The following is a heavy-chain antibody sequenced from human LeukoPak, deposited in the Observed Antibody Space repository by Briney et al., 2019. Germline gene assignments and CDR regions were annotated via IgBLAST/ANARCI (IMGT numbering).Heavy chain of an antibody. V-gene: IGHV3-30*18. CDR3: AKESPIAVAAH. J-gene: IGHJ4*02. D-gene: IGHD6-19*01. Sequence: GRSLRLSCAASGFTFSSYSMHWVRQAPGKGLEWVAVISYDGSNKYYADSVKGRFTISRDNSKNTLYLQMNSLRAEDTAVYYCAKESPIAVAAHWGQGTLVTVSS. CDR1: GFTFSSYS. CDR2: ISYDGSNK.